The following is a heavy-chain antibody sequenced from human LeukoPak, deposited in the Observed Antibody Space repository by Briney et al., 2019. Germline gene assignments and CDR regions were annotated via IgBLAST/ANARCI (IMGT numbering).Heavy chain of an antibody. CDR3: ARDLGDGYLANDY. D-gene: IGHD5-24*01. Sequence: SETLSLTCTISGGSISGYYWSWIRQPPGKGLEWIGYTLYTGTTYYNPSLKSRVTISVDTSDNQFSLKLSSVTAADTAVYYCARDLGDGYLANDYWGQGTLVTVSS. CDR2: TLYTGTT. CDR1: GGSISGYY. J-gene: IGHJ4*02. V-gene: IGHV4-59*06.